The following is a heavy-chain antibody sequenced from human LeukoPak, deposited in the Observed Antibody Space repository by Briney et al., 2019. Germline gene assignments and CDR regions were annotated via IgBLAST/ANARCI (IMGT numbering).Heavy chain of an antibody. CDR1: GGTFISYA. V-gene: IGHV1-69*13. J-gene: IGHJ5*02. CDR3: ARGVDIVVVPAAIRGFFDP. Sequence: AAVKVSCKGSGGTFISYAISWVGQAPGQGGEWMGGIIPMFDTGNYAQKFQGRVTITADESTSTAYMDLSSLRFEDTAVYYCARGVDIVVVPAAIRGFFDPWGQGTLVTVSS. D-gene: IGHD2-2*02. CDR2: IIPMFDTG.